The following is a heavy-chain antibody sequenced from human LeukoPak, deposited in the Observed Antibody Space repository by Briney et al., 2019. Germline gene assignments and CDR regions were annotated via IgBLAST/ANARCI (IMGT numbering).Heavy chain of an antibody. CDR3: ARRQGTGTACGMDV. CDR2: ISADGGST. D-gene: IGHD4-11*01. CDR1: GFIFSNYA. V-gene: IGHV3-23*01. J-gene: IGHJ6*02. Sequence: PGGSLRLSCAASGFIFSNYAMNWVRQAPGKGLDWVSGISADGGSTIYADSVKGRFTISRDNAKNTLYLEVNSLRAEDTAFYYCARRQGTGTACGMDVWGQETTVTVSS.